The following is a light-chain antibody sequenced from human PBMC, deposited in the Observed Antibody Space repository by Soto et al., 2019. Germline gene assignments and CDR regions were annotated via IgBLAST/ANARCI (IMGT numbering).Light chain of an antibody. CDR1: QDISVY. CDR2: SAS. Sequence: DIQMTQSPSSLSASVGDRVTITCRASQDISVYLAWYQQKPGKVPKLLIYSASTLQSGVPSRFSGSGSGTDFTLTISSLQPEDVATYYCQKLNTAPPTFGQGTRREIK. J-gene: IGKJ5*01. V-gene: IGKV1-27*01. CDR3: QKLNTAPPT.